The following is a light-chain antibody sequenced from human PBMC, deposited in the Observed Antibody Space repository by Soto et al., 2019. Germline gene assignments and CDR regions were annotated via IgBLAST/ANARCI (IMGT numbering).Light chain of an antibody. V-gene: IGKV3-15*01. CDR1: QSVGSS. CDR3: QQYSNWPPLT. Sequence: EIVMTQSPATVSVSPGERATLSCRATQSVGSSLAWYQQKPGQAPRLLIYGASTRASGIPARFSGSGSGTEFTLTISSLQSEDFAVYFCQQYSNWPPLTFGGGTKVEIK. J-gene: IGKJ4*01. CDR2: GAS.